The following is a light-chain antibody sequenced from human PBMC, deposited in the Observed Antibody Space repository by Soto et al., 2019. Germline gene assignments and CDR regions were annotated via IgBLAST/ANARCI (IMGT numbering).Light chain of an antibody. CDR3: QQANSFPRT. Sequence: DIQMTQSPSFVSASVGDRVTITCRASQAVSTWLAWYQQKPGDAPKLLIYAASTLQSGVPSRFSGSGSGTDFTLTIRSLQPEDFATYYCQQANSFPRTFSGGTKVDIK. CDR1: QAVSTW. CDR2: AAS. V-gene: IGKV1-12*01. J-gene: IGKJ4*01.